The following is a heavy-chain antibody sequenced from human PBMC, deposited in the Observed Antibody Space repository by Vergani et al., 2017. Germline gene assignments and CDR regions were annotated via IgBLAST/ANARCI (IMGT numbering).Heavy chain of an antibody. CDR2: IYTSGST. Sequence: QVQLQESGPGLVKPSGTLSLTCAVSGGSISSSNWWSWVRQPPGKGLEWIGRIYTSGSTNYNPSLKSRVTISVDTSKNQFSLKLSSVTAADTAVYYCASLVAATGSGGMDVWGQGTTVTVSS. V-gene: IGHV4-4*02. CDR1: GGSISSSNW. J-gene: IGHJ6*02. CDR3: ASLVAATGSGGMDV. D-gene: IGHD2-15*01.